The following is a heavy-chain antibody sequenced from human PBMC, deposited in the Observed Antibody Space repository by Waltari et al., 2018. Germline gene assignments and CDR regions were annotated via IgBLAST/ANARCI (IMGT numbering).Heavy chain of an antibody. J-gene: IGHJ4*02. Sequence: EVQLVESGGGLAQPGGSLRLSCAASGPSFGTYWKTWVRQASGKGPEWVGKIKQDGSEKYYMDAVKGRFTISRDNAKNSLYLQMNNLRVEDTAVYYCTRGGRDSSWYWRDWGQGTLVTVSS. CDR1: GPSFGTYW. V-gene: IGHV3-7*01. D-gene: IGHD6-13*01. CDR2: IKQDGSEK. CDR3: TRGGRDSSWYWRD.